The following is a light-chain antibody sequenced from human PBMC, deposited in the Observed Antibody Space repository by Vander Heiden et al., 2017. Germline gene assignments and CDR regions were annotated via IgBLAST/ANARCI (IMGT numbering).Light chain of an antibody. V-gene: IGLV2-23*02. Sequence: QSVLTQPASVTVCPGHSITISCTGTSRYIGSYLENYNHVPWYQHESSQPPKPMIYEVNKRPSGVSNRFSGSESGNTASLTTTGLQADEEADYCYSSFGGSDAFVVFGGGTKLTVL. CDR2: EVN. J-gene: IGLJ2*01. CDR3: SSFGGSDAFVV. CDR1: SRYIGSYLENYNH.